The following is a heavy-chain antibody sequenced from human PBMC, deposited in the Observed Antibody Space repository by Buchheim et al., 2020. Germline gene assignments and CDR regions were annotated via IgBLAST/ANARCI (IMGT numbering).Heavy chain of an antibody. J-gene: IGHJ6*02. V-gene: IGHV5-10-1*01. CDR2: IDPSDSYT. CDR1: GYSFTSYW. CDR3: ARWGGIVGATGYYYYYGMDV. D-gene: IGHD1-26*01. Sequence: EVQLVQFGAEVKKPGESLRISCKGSGYSFTSYWISWVRQMPGKGLEWMGRIDPSDSYTNYSPSFQGHVTISADKSISTAYLQWSSLKASDTAMYYCARWGGIVGATGYYYYYGMDVWGQGTT.